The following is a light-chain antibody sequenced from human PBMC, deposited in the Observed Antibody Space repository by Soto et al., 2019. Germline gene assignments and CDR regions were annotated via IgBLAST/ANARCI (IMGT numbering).Light chain of an antibody. CDR1: SSNIGGTT. J-gene: IGLJ3*02. CDR2: ASN. V-gene: IGLV1-44*01. CDR3: AAWDDSLNGWV. Sequence: QSALTQPPPASGTPGQRVTISCSGSSSNIGGTTVNWYQQVPGTPPKLLIYASNQRPSGVPDRFSGSKSGTSASMSISGLQSEDEADYYCAAWDDSLNGWVFGGGTQLTVL.